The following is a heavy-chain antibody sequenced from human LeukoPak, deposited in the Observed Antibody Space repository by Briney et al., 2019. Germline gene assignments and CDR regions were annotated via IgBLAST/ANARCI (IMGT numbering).Heavy chain of an antibody. CDR2: IYYSGST. CDR3: ARFVVPAAVGPQFDP. Sequence: SETLSLTCTVSGGSISSYYWSWIRQPPGKGLEWIGYIYYSGSTNYNPSLKSRVTISVDTSKNQFSLKLSSVTAADTAVYYCARFVVPAAVGPQFDPWGQGTLVTVSS. V-gene: IGHV4-59*01. J-gene: IGHJ5*02. CDR1: GGSISSYY. D-gene: IGHD2-2*01.